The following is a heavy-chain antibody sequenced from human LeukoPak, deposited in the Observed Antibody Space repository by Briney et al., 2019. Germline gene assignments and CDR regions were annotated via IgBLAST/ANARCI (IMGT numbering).Heavy chain of an antibody. Sequence: GGSLRLSCAASGFTFDDYAMHWVRQAPGKGLEWVSGISWNSGSIGYADSVKGRFTISRDNAKNSLYLQMNSLRAEDTALYYCAKDISPWMVRGVDYWGQGTLVTVSS. J-gene: IGHJ4*02. CDR2: ISWNSGSI. D-gene: IGHD3-10*01. CDR1: GFTFDDYA. V-gene: IGHV3-9*01. CDR3: AKDISPWMVRGVDY.